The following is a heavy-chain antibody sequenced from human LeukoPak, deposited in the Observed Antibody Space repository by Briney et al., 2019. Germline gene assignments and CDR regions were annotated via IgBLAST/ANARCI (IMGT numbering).Heavy chain of an antibody. J-gene: IGHJ4*02. D-gene: IGHD5-18*01. CDR2: VYYSGRT. CDR1: GGSISTYY. V-gene: IGHV4-59*08. CDR3: ARVGAWIQLGYFDY. Sequence: PSETLSHTCTVSGGSISTYYWNWIRQPPGKGLEWIGYVYYSGRTNYNPSLKSRVTISIDTSKSQFSLQLSSVTATDTAVYYCARVGAWIQLGYFDYWGQGTLVTVSS.